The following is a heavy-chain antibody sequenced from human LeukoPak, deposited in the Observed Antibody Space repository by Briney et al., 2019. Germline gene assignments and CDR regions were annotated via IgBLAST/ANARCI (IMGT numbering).Heavy chain of an antibody. V-gene: IGHV1-8*01. J-gene: IGHJ4*02. CDR2: MNPNSGNT. CDR1: GYTFTSYD. CDR3: ARGPIHYYDSSGYYFLDY. Sequence: GASVKVSCKASGYTFTSYDINWVRQATGQGLEWMGWMNPNSGNTGYAQKFQGRVTMTRNTSMSTAYMELSSLRSEDTAVYYCARGPIHYYDSSGYYFLDYWGQGTLVTVSS. D-gene: IGHD3-22*01.